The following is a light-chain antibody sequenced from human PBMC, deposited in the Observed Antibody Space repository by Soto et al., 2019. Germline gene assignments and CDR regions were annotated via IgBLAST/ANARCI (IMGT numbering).Light chain of an antibody. CDR1: QTISSW. V-gene: IGKV1-5*03. CDR2: KAS. Sequence: IQTTHPPSTLSVSLGDIVTMTCRASQTISSWLAWYQQKPGKAPKLLIYKASTLKSGVPSRFSGSGSGTEFTLTISSLQPDDFATYYCQHYNSYSEAFGQGTKVDIK. CDR3: QHYNSYSEA. J-gene: IGKJ1*01.